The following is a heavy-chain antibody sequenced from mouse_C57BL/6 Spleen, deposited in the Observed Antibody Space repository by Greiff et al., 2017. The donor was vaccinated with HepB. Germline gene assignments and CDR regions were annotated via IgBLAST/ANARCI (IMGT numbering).Heavy chain of an antibody. D-gene: IGHD3-1*01. V-gene: IGHV1-82*01. CDR2: IYPGDGDT. Sequence: QVQLKESGPELVKPGASVKISCKASGYAFSSSWMNWVKQRPGKGLEWIGRIYPGDGDTNYNGKFKGKATLTADKSSSTAYMQLSSLTSEDSAVYFCARRGATSSFAYWGQGTLVTVSA. J-gene: IGHJ3*01. CDR3: ARRGATSSFAY. CDR1: GYAFSSSW.